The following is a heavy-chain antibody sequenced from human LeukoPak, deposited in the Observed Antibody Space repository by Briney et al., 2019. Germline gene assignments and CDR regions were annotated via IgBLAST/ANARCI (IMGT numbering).Heavy chain of an antibody. CDR3: ARLRRNSDRSDFFYYYDH. Sequence: GGPLRLPCAASGFTFSDYSMNWVRQAPGKGLEWVASVNTVSSYIYYADSMRGRFTISRDNAKNSLFLQMNSLRAEDTAVYYCARLRRNSDRSDFFYYYDHWGQGTLVTVSS. V-gene: IGHV3-21*01. CDR2: VNTVSSYI. CDR1: GFTFSDYS. J-gene: IGHJ4*02. D-gene: IGHD3-22*01.